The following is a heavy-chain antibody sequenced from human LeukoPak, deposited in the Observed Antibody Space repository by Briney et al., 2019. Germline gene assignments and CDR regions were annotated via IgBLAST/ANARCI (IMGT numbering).Heavy chain of an antibody. CDR1: GGTFSSYA. J-gene: IGHJ4*02. CDR2: IIPILGIA. Sequence: SVKVSCKAPGGTFSSYAISWVRQAPGQGLEWMGRIIPILGIANYAQKFQGRVTITADKSTSTAYMELSSLRSEDTAVYYCARDKAMAASFDYWGQGTLVTVSS. D-gene: IGHD5-18*01. CDR3: ARDKAMAASFDY. V-gene: IGHV1-69*04.